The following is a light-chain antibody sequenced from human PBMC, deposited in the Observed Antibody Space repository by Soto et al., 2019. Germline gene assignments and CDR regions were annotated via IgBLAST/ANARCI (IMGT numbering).Light chain of an antibody. CDR1: QPINRF. Sequence: IQLTQFPSSLSASIGERVTISCRASQPINRFLTWYQQKPGKAPKLLVHGVSSLQSGIPSRFSGSGSGTEFTLTISSLQPEDFAPYYCQQSYSNLVTFGEGTNVEF. CDR2: GVS. CDR3: QQSYSNLVT. J-gene: IGKJ4*01. V-gene: IGKV1-39*01.